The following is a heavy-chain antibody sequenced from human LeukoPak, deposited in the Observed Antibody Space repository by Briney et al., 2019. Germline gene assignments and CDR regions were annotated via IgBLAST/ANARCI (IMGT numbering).Heavy chain of an antibody. J-gene: IGHJ6*03. CDR1: GYTFTSYA. D-gene: IGHD6-19*01. CDR2: INTNTGNP. CDR3: ARDSALWTVAGYYYYYMDV. V-gene: IGHV7-4-1*02. Sequence: ASVKVSCKASGYTFTSYAMNWVRQAPGQGLEWMGWINTNTGNPTYAQGFTGRFVFSLDTSVSTAYLQISSLKAEDTAVYYCARDSALWTVAGYYYYYMDVWGKGTTVTVSS.